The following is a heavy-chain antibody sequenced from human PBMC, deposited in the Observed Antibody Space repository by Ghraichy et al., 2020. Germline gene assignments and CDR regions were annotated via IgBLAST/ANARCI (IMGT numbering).Heavy chain of an antibody. CDR1: GFTFSSYA. J-gene: IGHJ6*03. Sequence: GGSLRLSCAASGFTFSSYAMSWVRQAPGKGLEWVSAISGSGGSTYYADSVKGRFTISRDNSKNTLYLQMNSLRAEDTAVYYCAKKYGSGSYYLYYYYYYYMDVWGKGTTVTVSS. V-gene: IGHV3-23*01. D-gene: IGHD3-10*01. CDR2: ISGSGGST. CDR3: AKKYGSGSYYLYYYYYYYMDV.